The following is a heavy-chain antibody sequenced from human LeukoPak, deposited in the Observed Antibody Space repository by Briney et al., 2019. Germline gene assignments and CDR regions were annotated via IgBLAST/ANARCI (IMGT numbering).Heavy chain of an antibody. J-gene: IGHJ4*02. D-gene: IGHD3-22*01. CDR2: ISYDGSNK. V-gene: IGHV3-30*03. Sequence: GGSLRLSCAVSGFTFSNYGMQWVRQAPGKGLEWVAVISYDGSNKYYADSVKGRFTISRDNSKNTLYLQMNSLRAEDTAVYYCARGGLSRYDSSGYSPNYWGQGTLVTVSS. CDR3: ARGGLSRYDSSGYSPNY. CDR1: GFTFSNYG.